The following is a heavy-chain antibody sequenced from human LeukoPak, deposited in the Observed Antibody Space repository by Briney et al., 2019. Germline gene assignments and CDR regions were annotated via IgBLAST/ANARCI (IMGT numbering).Heavy chain of an antibody. J-gene: IGHJ4*02. V-gene: IGHV1-69*05. CDR2: NIPIVGTA. CDR1: GDTFSSYA. CDR3: ARSVVQDFVCGTYRKPVPYHSPL. Sequence: GASVTVSCKASGDTFSSYAISWVRQAPGQGLEWSGGNIPIVGTANYAQKFQGRVTITTDESTSTDYMELSSLTSEDTTVYYCARSVVQDFVCGTYRKPVPYHSPLWREGPLDTISS. D-gene: IGHD3-16*01.